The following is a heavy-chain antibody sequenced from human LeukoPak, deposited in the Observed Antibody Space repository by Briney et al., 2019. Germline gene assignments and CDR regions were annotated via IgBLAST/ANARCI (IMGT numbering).Heavy chain of an antibody. J-gene: IGHJ3*02. V-gene: IGHV3-7*04. D-gene: IGHD4-23*01. CDR2: IKQDGSEK. Sequence: PGGSLRLSCAASGFTFSSYAMHWVRQAPGKGLEWVAQIKQDGSEKYYVDSVKGRFTISRDNAKNSLYLQMNSLRAEDTAVYYCARDASYGGISPAFDIWGQGTKVTVSS. CDR3: ARDASYGGISPAFDI. CDR1: GFTFSSYA.